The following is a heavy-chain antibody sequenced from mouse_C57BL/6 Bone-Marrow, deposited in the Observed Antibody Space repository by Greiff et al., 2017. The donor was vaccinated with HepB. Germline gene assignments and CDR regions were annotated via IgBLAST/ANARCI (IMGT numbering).Heavy chain of an antibody. J-gene: IGHJ1*03. V-gene: IGHV5-17*01. CDR3: ATRPGGYFDV. CDR2: ISSGSSTI. CDR1: GFTFSDYG. Sequence: EVMLVESGGGLVKPGGSLKLSCAASGFTFSDYGMHWVRQAPEKGLEWVAYISSGSSTIYYADTVKGRFTISRDNAKNTLFLQMTSLRSEDTAMYYCATRPGGYFDVWGTGTTVTVSS.